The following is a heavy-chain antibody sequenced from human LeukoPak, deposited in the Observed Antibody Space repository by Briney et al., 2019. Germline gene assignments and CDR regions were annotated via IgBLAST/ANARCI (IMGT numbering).Heavy chain of an antibody. CDR3: ERGLPADY. J-gene: IGHJ4*02. V-gene: IGHV3-48*01. D-gene: IGHD2-2*01. CDR1: GFTFSSYS. Sequence: GSLRLSCAASGFTFSSYSMNWGRQAPGKGLEWVSYISGSGSTIYYTDSVKGRFTISRDNAKNSLFLQMNSLRAGDTAIYFCERGLPADYWGQGTLVTVSS. CDR2: ISGSGSTI.